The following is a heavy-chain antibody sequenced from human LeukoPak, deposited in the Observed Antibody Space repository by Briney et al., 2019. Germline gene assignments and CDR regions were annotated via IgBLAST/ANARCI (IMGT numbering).Heavy chain of an antibody. Sequence: GGSLRLSCAVSGFTVSNNYMSWIRQAPGKGLEWDSGIFSGGTTTYGDSVKGRFTISRDNSKTTVDLQMNSLRAEDTAVYYCARFRITGAIDYWGQGTLVTVSS. J-gene: IGHJ4*02. V-gene: IGHV3-66*01. D-gene: IGHD1-20*01. CDR3: ARFRITGAIDY. CDR1: GFTVSNNY. CDR2: IFSGGTT.